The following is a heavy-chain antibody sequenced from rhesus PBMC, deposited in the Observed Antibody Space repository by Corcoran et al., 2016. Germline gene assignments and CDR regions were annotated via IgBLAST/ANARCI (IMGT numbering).Heavy chain of an antibody. CDR1: GGSISGYF. CDR3: ARDHPDTATSTFDF. CDR2: IGDSSGTP. V-gene: IGHV4S5*01. D-gene: IGHD5-12*01. J-gene: IGHJ4*01. Sequence: QVQLEESGPGLVKSSETLSLTCAVSGGSISGYFWNWIRQPPGKGLEWIGYIGDSSGTPDYKPSVRSRVTISRDTSKNQLSLRLSSVTAADTVVYYCARDHPDTATSTFDFWGQGVLVTVSS.